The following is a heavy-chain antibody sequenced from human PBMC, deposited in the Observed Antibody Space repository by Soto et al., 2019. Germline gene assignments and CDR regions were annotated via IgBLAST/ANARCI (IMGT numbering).Heavy chain of an antibody. Sequence: GGSLRLSCAASGFTFSSYSMNWVRQAPGKGLEGVSSSSSSSSYIYYADSVKGRFTISRDNAKNSLYLQMNSLRAEDTAVYYCARDHGERDAFDIWGQGTMVTVSS. V-gene: IGHV3-21*01. D-gene: IGHD4-17*01. J-gene: IGHJ3*02. CDR2: SSSSSSYI. CDR1: GFTFSSYS. CDR3: ARDHGERDAFDI.